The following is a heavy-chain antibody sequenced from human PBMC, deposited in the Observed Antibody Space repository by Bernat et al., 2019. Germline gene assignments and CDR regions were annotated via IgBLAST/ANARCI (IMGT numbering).Heavy chain of an antibody. D-gene: IGHD2-2*01. CDR2: INHSGST. J-gene: IGHJ3*02. V-gene: IGHV4-34*01. Sequence: QVQLQQWGAGLLKPSETLSLTCAVYGGSFSGYYWSWIRQPPGKGLEWIGEINHSGSTNYNPSLKSRVTISVDTSKNQFSLKLSSVTAADTAVYYCARSGCSSTSCYNDAFHIWGQGTMVTVSS. CDR1: GGSFSGYY. CDR3: ARSGCSSTSCYNDAFHI.